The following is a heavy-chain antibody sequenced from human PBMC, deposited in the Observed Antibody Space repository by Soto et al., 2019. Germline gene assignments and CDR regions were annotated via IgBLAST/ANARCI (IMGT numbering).Heavy chain of an antibody. D-gene: IGHD3-22*01. Sequence: SETLSLTCPVSGGSISSGDYSWSWIRQPPGKVLEWIGYIYSSGSAYYKPSLKSRVTISVDTSKNQFSLKLSSVTAADTAVYYCARYADSIGYSFDYWGQATLVNVSS. CDR3: ARYADSIGYSFDY. CDR2: IYSSGSA. V-gene: IGHV4-30-4*02. J-gene: IGHJ4*02. CDR1: GGSISSGDYS.